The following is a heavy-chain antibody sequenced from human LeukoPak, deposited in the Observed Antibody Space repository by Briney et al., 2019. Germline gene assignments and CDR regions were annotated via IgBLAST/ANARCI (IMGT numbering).Heavy chain of an antibody. Sequence: GGSLRLSCVASGFAFRSNAMSWVRQAPGKGLEWVSLISDSGGSTNYADAVKGRFTISRDNSKNTLYLQMNTLRAEDTAINYCASSYGSSAYYPFDYWGQGTLVTVFS. D-gene: IGHD3-22*01. CDR1: GFAFRSNA. V-gene: IGHV3-23*01. J-gene: IGHJ4*02. CDR2: ISDSGGST. CDR3: ASSYGSSAYYPFDY.